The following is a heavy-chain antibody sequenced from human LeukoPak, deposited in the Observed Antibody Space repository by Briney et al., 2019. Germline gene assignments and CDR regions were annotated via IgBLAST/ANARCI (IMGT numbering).Heavy chain of an antibody. D-gene: IGHD1-1*01. CDR1: GYTFTSYD. J-gene: IGHJ4*02. V-gene: IGHV1-8*01. CDR2: MNPNSGNT. CDR3: VSGTGTSPIDY. Sequence: GASVKVSRKASGYTFTSYDINWVRQATGQGLEWMGWMNPNSGNTGYAQKFQGRVTMTRNTSISTAYMELSSLRSGDTAVYYCVSGTGTSPIDYWGQGTLVTVSS.